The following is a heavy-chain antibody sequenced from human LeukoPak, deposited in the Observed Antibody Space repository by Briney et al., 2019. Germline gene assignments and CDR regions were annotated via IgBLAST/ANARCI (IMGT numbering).Heavy chain of an antibody. J-gene: IGHJ4*02. Sequence: GGSLRLSCEASGFSFGSYRMSWVRQSPGKGLEWVATIKQDESETYYVDSVKGRFTISRDNAKNSLFLQMNSVRAEDTAVYYCARVFAYDFWSGYYIDYWGRGTLVSVSS. CDR2: IKQDESET. CDR1: GFSFGSYR. CDR3: ARVFAYDFWSGYYIDY. D-gene: IGHD3-3*01. V-gene: IGHV3-7*01.